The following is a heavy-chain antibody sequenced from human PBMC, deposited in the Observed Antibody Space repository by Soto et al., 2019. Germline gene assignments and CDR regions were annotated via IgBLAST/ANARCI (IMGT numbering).Heavy chain of an antibody. CDR2: IYYNXST. Sequence: SETLSLSCTVSRGSISSYDWSWIRQPPGKGLESIGYIYYNXSTNYNPSLKSPVIISVDTSQHQFSLKLTSVTAADAAVYYCERGRHPDYGFGSGRHDAFDFLGQGSMVTVSS. J-gene: IGHJ3*01. CDR1: RGSISSYD. CDR3: ERGRHPDYGFGSGRHDAFDF. D-gene: IGHD3-3*01. V-gene: IGHV4-59*12.